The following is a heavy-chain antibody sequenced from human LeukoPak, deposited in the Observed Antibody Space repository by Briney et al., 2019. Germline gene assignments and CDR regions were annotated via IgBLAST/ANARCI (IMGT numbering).Heavy chain of an antibody. V-gene: IGHV4-34*01. D-gene: IGHD6-6*01. CDR1: GGSFSGYY. CDR2: INHSGST. J-gene: IGHJ4*02. Sequence: SETLSLTCAVYGGSFSGYYWSWIRQPPGKGLEWIGEINHSGSTNYNPSLKSRVTISVDTSKNQFSLKLSSVTAADTAVYYCARGGEVYSSSSGQAIDYWGQGTLVTVSS. CDR3: ARGGEVYSSSSGQAIDY.